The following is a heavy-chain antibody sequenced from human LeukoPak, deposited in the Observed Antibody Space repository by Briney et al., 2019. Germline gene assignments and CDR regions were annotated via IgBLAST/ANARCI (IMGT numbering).Heavy chain of an antibody. J-gene: IGHJ4*02. Sequence: SGGSLRLSCAASGFTFSSYEMNWVRQAPGKGLEWVSYINGSGSTKYYADSVQGRFTISRDNANNSLYLEMNSLRAEDTAFYYCARVCGYWGAGKYHFDYWGEGTLVTVSS. D-gene: IGHD3-10*01. CDR3: ARVCGYWGAGKYHFDY. CDR2: INGSGSTK. V-gene: IGHV3-48*03. CDR1: GFTFSSYE.